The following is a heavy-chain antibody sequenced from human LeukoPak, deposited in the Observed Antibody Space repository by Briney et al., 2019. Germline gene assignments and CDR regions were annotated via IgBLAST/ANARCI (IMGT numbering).Heavy chain of an antibody. V-gene: IGHV3-21*04. Sequence: PGGSLRLSCSASGLTFSSYSMNWVRQAPGKGLEWVSSISSSSSYIYYADSVKGRFTISRDNARNTLYLQMNSLRAEDTALYYCAKDRSRGPRNVANVFDYWGRGTLVTVSS. CDR3: AKDRSRGPRNVANVFDY. CDR2: ISSSSSYI. J-gene: IGHJ4*02. D-gene: IGHD1-1*01. CDR1: GLTFSSYS.